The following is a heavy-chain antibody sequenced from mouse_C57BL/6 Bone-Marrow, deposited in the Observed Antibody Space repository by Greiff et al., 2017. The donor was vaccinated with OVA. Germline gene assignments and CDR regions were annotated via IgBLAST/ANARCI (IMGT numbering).Heavy chain of an antibody. D-gene: IGHD4-1*01. V-gene: IGHV1-55*01. CDR1: GYTFTSSW. Sequence: QVQLQQPGAELVQPGASVKMSCTASGYTFTSSWITWVKQRPGPGLEWIGDIYPGSGSTNYNEKFKSKATLSVDTSSRPAYMQLSSLASEDSAVFCCAREDWDVWFADWGQGTLVTVSA. J-gene: IGHJ3*01. CDR3: AREDWDVWFAD. CDR2: IYPGSGST.